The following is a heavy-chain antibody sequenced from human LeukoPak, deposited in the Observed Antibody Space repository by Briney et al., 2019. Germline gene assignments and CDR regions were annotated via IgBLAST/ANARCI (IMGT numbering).Heavy chain of an antibody. Sequence: FNFSDYWMSWVRQSPGKGLEGVPKIKQYGSEKDSLDSVQGRFTISRDNANNTLYLQMSSLRAEDTAVYYCATWDFWSGYLFETWGQGTLVTVSS. J-gene: IGHJ5*02. CDR2: IKQYGSEK. CDR3: ATWDFWSGYLFET. CDR1: FNFSDYW. V-gene: IGHV3-7*01. D-gene: IGHD3-3*01.